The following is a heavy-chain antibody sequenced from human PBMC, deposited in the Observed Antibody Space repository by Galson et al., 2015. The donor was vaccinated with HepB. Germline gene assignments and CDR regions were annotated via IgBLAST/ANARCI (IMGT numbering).Heavy chain of an antibody. D-gene: IGHD3-3*01. V-gene: IGHV3-30*18. Sequence: SLRLSCAASGFTFSSYGMHWVRQAPGKGLEWVAVISYDGSNKYYADSVKGRFTISRDNSKKTLYLQMNSLRAEDTAVYYFAKEISRHVLRFLEWLPNWEDAFGIWGQVTMVTVSS. J-gene: IGHJ3*02. CDR2: ISYDGSNK. CDR1: GFTFSSYG. CDR3: AKEISRHVLRFLEWLPNWEDAFGI.